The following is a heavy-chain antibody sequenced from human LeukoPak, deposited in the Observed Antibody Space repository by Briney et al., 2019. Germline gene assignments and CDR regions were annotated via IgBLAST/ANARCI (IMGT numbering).Heavy chain of an antibody. CDR1: GGSFSGYY. J-gene: IGHJ5*02. CDR3: ARGREYNSDLNWFDP. D-gene: IGHD6-19*01. CDR2: INHSGST. V-gene: IGHV4-34*01. Sequence: SETLSLTCAVYGGSFSGYYWSWIRQPPGKGLEWIGEINHSGSTNYNPSLKSRVTISVDTSKNQFSLKLSSVTAADTAVYYCARGREYNSDLNWFDPWGQGTLVTVSS.